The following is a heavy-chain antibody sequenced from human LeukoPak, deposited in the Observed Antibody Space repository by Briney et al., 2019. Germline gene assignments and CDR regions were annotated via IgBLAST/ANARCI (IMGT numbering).Heavy chain of an antibody. J-gene: IGHJ6*03. V-gene: IGHV4-38-2*02. CDR1: GYSITSGHH. CDR2: IYHRGNT. CDR3: ASQSFYYMDV. Sequence: SETLSLTCSVSGYSITSGHHWGWIRQPPGRGLEWIGTIYHRGNTYYDPSLNSRVIISLDTSKNQFSLNLSFVTAADTAVYYCASQSFYYMDVWGKGTTVTVSS.